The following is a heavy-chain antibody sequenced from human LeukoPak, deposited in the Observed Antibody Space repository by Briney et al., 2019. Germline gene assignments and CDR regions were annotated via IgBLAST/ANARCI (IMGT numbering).Heavy chain of an antibody. D-gene: IGHD6-13*01. CDR3: ARVGYSNRWYLDC. J-gene: IGHJ4*02. CDR1: GFTFTSYN. V-gene: IGHV3-48*04. CDR2: IGLSSTTT. Sequence: GGSLRLSCAASGFTFTSYNINWVRQAPGKGLEWVSCIGLSSTTTYYADSVKGRFTISRDNAKNSLYLQMNSLRAADTAVYYCARVGYSNRWYLDCWGQGTLVTVSS.